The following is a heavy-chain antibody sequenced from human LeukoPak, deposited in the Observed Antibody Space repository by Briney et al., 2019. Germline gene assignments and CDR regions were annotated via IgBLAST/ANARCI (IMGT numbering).Heavy chain of an antibody. V-gene: IGHV3-7*04. CDR2: INHDGSDK. D-gene: IGHD1-26*01. Sequence: GGSLRLSCAASGFTFGTHWMSWVRQAPGRGLELVANINHDGSDKYYVDSVKGRFTISRDNAKNSLYLQMNSLRADDTAVYYCARDMFSGSYSGVNYWGQGILVTVSS. J-gene: IGHJ4*02. CDR3: ARDMFSGSYSGVNY. CDR1: GFTFGTHW.